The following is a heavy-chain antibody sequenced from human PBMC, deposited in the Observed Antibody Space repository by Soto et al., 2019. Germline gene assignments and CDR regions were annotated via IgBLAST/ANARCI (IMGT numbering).Heavy chain of an antibody. CDR2: ISYDGSHK. D-gene: IGHD4-4*01. J-gene: IGHJ4*02. V-gene: IGHV3-30-3*01. CDR3: AKGDSDYYFDS. CDR1: KFTFSSYA. Sequence: QVQLVESGGGVVQPGRSLRLSCSASKFTFSSYAMHWVRQAPGKGLEWVAVISYDGSHKNHADSVKGRFIISRDNSEDTLYLQMNSLRVDDTALYFCAKGDSDYYFDSLGQGTLVTVSS.